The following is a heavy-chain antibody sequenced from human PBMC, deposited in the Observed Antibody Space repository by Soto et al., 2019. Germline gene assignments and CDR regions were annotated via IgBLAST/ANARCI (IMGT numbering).Heavy chain of an antibody. V-gene: IGHV4-61*01. CDR3: ARVGGYDWASY. J-gene: IGHJ4*02. CDR1: GGSVSSGSYY. CDR2: IYYSGST. Sequence: SETLSLTCTVSGGSVSSGSYYWSWIRQPPGKGLEWIGYIYYSGSTNYNPSLKSRVTISVDTSKNQFSLKLSSVTAADTAVYYGARVGGYDWASYWGQGPFVTVSS. D-gene: IGHD5-12*01.